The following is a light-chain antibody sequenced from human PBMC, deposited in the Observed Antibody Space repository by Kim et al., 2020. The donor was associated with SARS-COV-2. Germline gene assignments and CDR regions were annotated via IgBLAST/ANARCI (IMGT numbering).Light chain of an antibody. J-gene: IGKJ5*01. CDR1: QSLVYSDGNTY. Sequence: DVVMTQSPLSLPVTLGQPASISCRSSQSLVYSDGNTYLNWFQQRPGQSPRRLIYKVSNRDSGVPDRFSGSGSGTDFTLKISRVEAEDVGGYYCMQGIHPFTFGQGTRLEIK. V-gene: IGKV2-30*01. CDR2: KVS. CDR3: MQGIHPFT.